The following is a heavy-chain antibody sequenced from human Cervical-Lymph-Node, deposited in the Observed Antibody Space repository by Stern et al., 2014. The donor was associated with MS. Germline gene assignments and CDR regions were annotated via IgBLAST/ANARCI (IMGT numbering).Heavy chain of an antibody. Sequence: EVQLVESGGGLVQPGGSLRLSCAASGFTFSSHWMHCVRQAPGKGLVWVSRIYGEGSSTKDAYSVKGRFTISRDNAKSTLYLQMNSLRAEDSAVYYCARDAWPAASGPLIDYLGRGTLVTVSS. CDR1: GFTFSSHW. CDR2: IYGEGSST. J-gene: IGHJ4*02. V-gene: IGHV3-74*03. CDR3: ARDAWPAASGPLIDY. D-gene: IGHD6-13*01.